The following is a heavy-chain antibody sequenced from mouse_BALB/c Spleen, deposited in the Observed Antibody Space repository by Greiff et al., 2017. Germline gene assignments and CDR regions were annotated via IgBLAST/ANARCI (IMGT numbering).Heavy chain of an antibody. CDR3: TREKTYFDY. Sequence: EVQGVESGGGLVKPGGSLKLSCAASGFTFSSYTMSWVRQTPEKRLEWVATISSGGSYTYYPDSVKGRFTISRDNAKNTLYLQMSSLKSEDTAMYYCTREKTYFDYWGQGTTLTVSS. J-gene: IGHJ2*01. CDR1: GFTFSSYT. V-gene: IGHV5-6-4*01. CDR2: ISSGGSYT.